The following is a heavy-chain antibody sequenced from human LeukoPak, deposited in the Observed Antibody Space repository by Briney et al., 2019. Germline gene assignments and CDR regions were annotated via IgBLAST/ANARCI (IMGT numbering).Heavy chain of an antibody. CDR3: ARDSDSSGLLDY. CDR1: GFTFSSYA. CDR2: ISGSGGST. V-gene: IGHV3-23*01. Sequence: GGSLRLSCAASGFTFSSYAMSWVRQAPGKGLEWVSAISGSGGSTYYADSVKGRFTISRDNSKNTLYLQMNSLRAEDTAVYYCARDSDSSGLLDYWGQGTLVTVSS. J-gene: IGHJ4*02. D-gene: IGHD3-22*01.